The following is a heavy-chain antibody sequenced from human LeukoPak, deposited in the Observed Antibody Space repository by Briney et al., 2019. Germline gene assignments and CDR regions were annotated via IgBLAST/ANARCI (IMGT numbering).Heavy chain of an antibody. CDR1: GGSVSGYY. D-gene: IGHD6-13*01. V-gene: IGHV4-31*03. J-gene: IGHJ6*03. CDR2: IYYCEST. CDR3: ASCPKELARGVAAAGTRYYYYYYYMDV. Sequence: SVTLSLTCSVSGGSVSGYYWRWIRQHPGQGLVGFGYIYYCESTYYNPSLKSRVTISVDTSKNHFSLKLSSVTAADTAVYYCASCPKELARGVAAAGTRYYYYYYYMDVWGKGTTVTVSS.